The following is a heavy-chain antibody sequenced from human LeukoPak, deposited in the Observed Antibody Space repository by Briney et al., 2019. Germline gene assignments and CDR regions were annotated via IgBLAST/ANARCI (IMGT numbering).Heavy chain of an antibody. V-gene: IGHV1-2*02. D-gene: IGHD3-22*01. CDR3: ARGVIMIVVEFGY. J-gene: IGHJ4*02. Sequence: ASVKGSCKASGYTFTGYYMHWVRQAPGQGLEWMGWINPNSGGTNYAQKFQGRVTMTRDTSISTAYMELSRLRSGDTAVYYCARGVIMIVVEFGYWGQGTLVTVSS. CDR1: GYTFTGYY. CDR2: INPNSGGT.